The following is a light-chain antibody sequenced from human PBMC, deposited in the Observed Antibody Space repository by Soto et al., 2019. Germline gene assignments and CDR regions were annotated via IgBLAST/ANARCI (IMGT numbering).Light chain of an antibody. V-gene: IGKV4-1*01. J-gene: IGKJ1*01. CDR1: QSVLDRSNNKNY. Sequence: DIVMTQSPDSRAVSLGERATINCKSSQSVLDRSNNKNYLAWYQQKPGQPPKPLIYWASTREFGVPDRFSGSGSGTDFTLTISSLQAEDVALYYCQQYYGVPRTFGQGTKVEIK. CDR3: QQYYGVPRT. CDR2: WAS.